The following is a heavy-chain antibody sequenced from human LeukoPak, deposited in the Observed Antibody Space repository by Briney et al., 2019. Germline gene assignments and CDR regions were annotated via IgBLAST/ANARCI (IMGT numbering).Heavy chain of an antibody. D-gene: IGHD4-17*01. J-gene: IGHJ4*02. Sequence: SQTLSLTCTVSGGSISSYSWSWIWQPPRRRLEWICSIHYSGSTNYNPSLKSRVTISVDTSKNQFSLKLSSVTATDTAVYYCARRVASDYAWVWGQGTLVTVSS. CDR1: GGSISSYS. V-gene: IGHV4-59*08. CDR2: IHYSGST. CDR3: ARRVASDYAWV.